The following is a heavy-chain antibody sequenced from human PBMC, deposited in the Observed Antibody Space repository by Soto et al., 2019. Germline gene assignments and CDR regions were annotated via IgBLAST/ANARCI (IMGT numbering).Heavy chain of an antibody. V-gene: IGHV3-64*01. CDR1: GFTFSSYA. J-gene: IGHJ4*02. CDR3: ARGRFYIAVAGRAFDY. CDR2: ISSNEGST. Sequence: EVQLVESGGGLVQPGGSLRLSCAASGFTFSSYAMHWVRQAPGKGLEYVSAISSNEGSTYYANSVKGRFTISRDNSKNTLYLQMRSLRSQDMAVYYCARGRFYIAVAGRAFDYWGQGTLVTVSS. D-gene: IGHD6-19*01.